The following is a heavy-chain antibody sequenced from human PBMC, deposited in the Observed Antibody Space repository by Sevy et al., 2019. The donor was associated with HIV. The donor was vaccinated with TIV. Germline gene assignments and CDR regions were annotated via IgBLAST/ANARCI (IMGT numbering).Heavy chain of an antibody. CDR2: IYSDGST. Sequence: GGSLRLSCAASGFTVSNNYMNWVRQAPGKGLEWVSVIYSDGSTYYVDSVKGRFTISRDNSKNTLFLQMNSLRADDTAVYYCARVTTYSYGFGVDYWGQGTLVTVSS. CDR3: ARVTTYSYGFGVDY. CDR1: GFTVSNNY. J-gene: IGHJ4*02. V-gene: IGHV3-53*01. D-gene: IGHD5-18*01.